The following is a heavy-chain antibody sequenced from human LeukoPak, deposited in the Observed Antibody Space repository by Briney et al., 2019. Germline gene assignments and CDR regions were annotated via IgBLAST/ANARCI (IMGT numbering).Heavy chain of an antibody. V-gene: IGHV3-43*02. CDR1: GFTFGDSA. J-gene: IGHJ4*02. Sequence: GGSLRLSCAASGFTFGDSAMHWVRQAPGKGLEWVSLISGDGGTTYYADSVKGRFTISRDSAKNTLYLQMNSLRAEDTAVYYCARVGHGGTWYVDYWGQGTLVTVSS. CDR2: ISGDGGTT. CDR3: ARVGHGGTWYVDY. D-gene: IGHD6-13*01.